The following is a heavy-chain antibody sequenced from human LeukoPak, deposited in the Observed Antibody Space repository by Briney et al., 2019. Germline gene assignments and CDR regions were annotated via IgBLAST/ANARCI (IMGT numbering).Heavy chain of an antibody. CDR2: IIPIFGTA. CDR1: GGTFSSYA. J-gene: IGHJ5*02. CDR3: ARQQLAHNWFDP. D-gene: IGHD6-13*01. Sequence: PWASVKVSCKASGGTFSSYAISWVRQAPGQGLEWMGGIIPIFGTANYAQKFQGRVTITADESTSTAYMELSSLRSEDTAVYYCARQQLAHNWFDPWGQGTLVTVSS. V-gene: IGHV1-69*13.